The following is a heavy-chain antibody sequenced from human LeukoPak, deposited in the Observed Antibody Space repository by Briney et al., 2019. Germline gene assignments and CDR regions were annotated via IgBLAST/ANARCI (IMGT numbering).Heavy chain of an antibody. J-gene: IGHJ6*03. Sequence: QTGGSLRLSCVASGFTFSSYAMSWVRQAPGKGLEWVSAISGSGGSTYYADSVKGRFTISRDNSKNTLYLQMNSLRAEDTAVYYCAKVGCSSTSCTHYYYYMDVWGKGTTVTVSS. CDR1: GFTFSSYA. D-gene: IGHD2-2*01. CDR2: ISGSGGST. V-gene: IGHV3-23*01. CDR3: AKVGCSSTSCTHYYYYMDV.